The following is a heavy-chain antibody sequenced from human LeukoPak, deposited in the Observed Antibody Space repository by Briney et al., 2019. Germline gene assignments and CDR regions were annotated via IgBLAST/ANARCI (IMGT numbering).Heavy chain of an antibody. Sequence: GASVKVSCKASGYTFTGYYMHWVRQAPGQGLEWMGWINPNSGGTNYAQKLQGRVTMTTDTSTSTAYMELRSLRSDDTAVYYCARPDPYCSGGSCSPHPSAFDIWGQGTMVTVSS. J-gene: IGHJ3*02. CDR3: ARPDPYCSGGSCSPHPSAFDI. CDR2: INPNSGGT. V-gene: IGHV1-2*02. D-gene: IGHD2-15*01. CDR1: GYTFTGYY.